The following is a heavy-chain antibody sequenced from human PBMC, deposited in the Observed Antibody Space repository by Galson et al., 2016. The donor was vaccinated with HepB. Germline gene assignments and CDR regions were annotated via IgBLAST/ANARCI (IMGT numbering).Heavy chain of an antibody. J-gene: IGHJ5*02. Sequence: SLRLSCAASGFTFSSYAMHWVRQAPGKGLEYVSAISSNGGSTYYADSVKGRFTISRDNSKNTLYLQMSSLRAEDTAVYYCAKDRVYAAVNWFDPWGQGTLVTVSS. D-gene: IGHD5/OR15-5a*01. CDR2: ISSNGGST. CDR1: GFTFSSYA. CDR3: AKDRVYAAVNWFDP. V-gene: IGHV3-64D*06.